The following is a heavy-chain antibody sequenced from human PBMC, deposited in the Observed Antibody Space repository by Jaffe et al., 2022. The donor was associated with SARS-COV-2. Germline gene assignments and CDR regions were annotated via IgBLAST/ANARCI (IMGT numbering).Heavy chain of an antibody. J-gene: IGHJ2*01. Sequence: QVQLQESGPGLVKPSETLSLTCTVSGGSISGYYWNWIRQPPGKGLEYIGYIYYNGKTYYNPSLKSRVTMSVDSSKSHFSLSLTSMTAADTAVYFCARSMGGSSSAMNWYLDLWGRGTLVTVSS. CDR2: IYYNGKT. CDR3: ARSMGGSSSAMNWYLDL. CDR1: GGSISGYY. D-gene: IGHD6-13*01. V-gene: IGHV4-59*01.